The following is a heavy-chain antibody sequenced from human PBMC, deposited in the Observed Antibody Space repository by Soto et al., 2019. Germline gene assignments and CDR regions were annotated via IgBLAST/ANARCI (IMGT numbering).Heavy chain of an antibody. CDR3: ARGENYDFWSGSADYYGMDV. Sequence: SETLSLTCAVYGGSFSGYYWSWIRQPPEKGLEWIGEINHSGSTNYNPSLKSRVTISVDTSKDQFSLKLSSVTAADTAVYYCARGENYDFWSGSADYYGMDVWGQGTTVIV. J-gene: IGHJ6*02. CDR1: GGSFSGYY. V-gene: IGHV4-34*01. D-gene: IGHD3-3*01. CDR2: INHSGST.